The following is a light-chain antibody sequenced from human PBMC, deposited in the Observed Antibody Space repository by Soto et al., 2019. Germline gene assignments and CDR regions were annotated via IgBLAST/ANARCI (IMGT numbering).Light chain of an antibody. CDR1: NSNIGNNY. V-gene: IGLV1-51*01. J-gene: IGLJ2*01. CDR3: GTWDSSLSVGV. Sequence: QSVLTQPPSVSAAPGQKVTISCSGSNSNIGNNYVSWYQQRPGTAPKLLIYDNNKRPSGIPDRFSGSKSGTSATLGITGLQTGDEADYYCGTWDSSLSVGVFGGGTQLTVL. CDR2: DNN.